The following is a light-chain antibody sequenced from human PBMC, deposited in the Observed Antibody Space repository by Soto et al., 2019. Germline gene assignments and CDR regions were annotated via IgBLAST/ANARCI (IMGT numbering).Light chain of an antibody. CDR3: SLYTSSRTLV. Sequence: QSALTQPPSVSGSPGQSVTISCTGTSSDLDDYNRVSWYQQPPGTAPKVIIYEVTNRPSGVPGRFSGSKSGNTASLTISGLQAEDEADYYCSLYTSSRTLVFGGGTKLTVL. CDR1: SSDLDDYNR. J-gene: IGLJ2*01. V-gene: IGLV2-18*01. CDR2: EVT.